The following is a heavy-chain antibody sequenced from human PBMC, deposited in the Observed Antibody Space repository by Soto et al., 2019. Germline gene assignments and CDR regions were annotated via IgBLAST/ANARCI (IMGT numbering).Heavy chain of an antibody. CDR1: GGSISSGDYY. CDR2: IYYSGST. Sequence: QVQLQESGPGLVKPSQTLSLTCTVSGGSISSGDYYWSWIRQPPGKGLEWIGYIYYSGSTYSNQSLKSRVTISVDTSKTQFSLKLSSVTAADTAVYYCARSDLSLGPISTFDPWGQGTLVTVSS. J-gene: IGHJ5*02. CDR3: ARSDLSLGPISTFDP. D-gene: IGHD3-16*01. V-gene: IGHV4-30-4*01.